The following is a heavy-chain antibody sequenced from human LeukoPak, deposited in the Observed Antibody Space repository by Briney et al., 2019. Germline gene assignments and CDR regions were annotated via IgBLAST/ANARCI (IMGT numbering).Heavy chain of an antibody. CDR2: IWYDGSDK. CDR3: ADLIAEDY. D-gene: IGHD3-16*01. CDR1: GFTFSAYG. Sequence: GRSLRLSCATSGFTFSAYGMHWVRQAPGKGLEWVAVIWYDGSDKYYADSVKGRFTISRDNSKNKLYLQMDSLRAEDTAVYYCADLIAEDYWGQGTLVTVSS. J-gene: IGHJ4*02. V-gene: IGHV3-33*01.